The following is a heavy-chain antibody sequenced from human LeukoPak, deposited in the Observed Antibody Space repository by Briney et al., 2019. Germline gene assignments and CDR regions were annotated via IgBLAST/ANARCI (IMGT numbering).Heavy chain of an antibody. J-gene: IGHJ4*02. CDR3: AKGLFGP. CDR2: ISSSSSTI. Sequence: PGGSLRLSCAASGFTFSSYAMSWVRQAPGRGLEWVSYISSSSSTIYYADSVKGRFTISRDNAKNSLYLQMNSLRAEDTALYYCAKGLFGPWGQGTLVTVSS. D-gene: IGHD3-16*01. V-gene: IGHV3-48*01. CDR1: GFTFSSYA.